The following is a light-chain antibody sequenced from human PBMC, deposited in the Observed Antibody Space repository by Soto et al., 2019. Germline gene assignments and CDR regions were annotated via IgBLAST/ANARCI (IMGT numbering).Light chain of an antibody. V-gene: IGKV1-5*03. CDR1: QTINTW. J-gene: IGKJ3*01. CDR2: RAS. Sequence: DIQMTQSPSTLSASVGDRVTITCRASQTINTWLAWYQQKPGKAPKLLIYRASNLVSGVPSRFSGSGSGTEFTLNLRSLQADDFSIYYCQQYDTCSGTFGPGTKVDI. CDR3: QQYDTCSGT.